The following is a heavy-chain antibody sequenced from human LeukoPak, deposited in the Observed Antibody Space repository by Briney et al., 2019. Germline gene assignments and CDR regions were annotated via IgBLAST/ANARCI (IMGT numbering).Heavy chain of an antibody. CDR1: GFTFSIYG. CDR3: TNRRPTLGF. V-gene: IGHV3-30*02. Sequence: GGSLRLSPAAPGFTFSIYGMYSGRQALGKRREWFAFIWSDVNNKYYGDSVKGRFTLSKDNTKNSMYLPMTRLRPGVTAAYYCTNRRPTLGFWGPGTLVTVSS. CDR2: IWSDVNNK. J-gene: IGHJ4*02.